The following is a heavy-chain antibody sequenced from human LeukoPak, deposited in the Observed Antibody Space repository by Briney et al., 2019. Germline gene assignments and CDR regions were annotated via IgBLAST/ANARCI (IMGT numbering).Heavy chain of an antibody. J-gene: IGHJ3*02. CDR3: ARRRSIVVVPAASGDAFDI. V-gene: IGHV3-7*01. CDR2: IKQDGSEK. CDR1: GFTFSSYW. D-gene: IGHD2-2*01. Sequence: GGSLRLSCAASGFTFSSYWMSWVRQAPGKGLEWVANIKQDGSEKYSVDSVKGRFTISRDNAKNSLYLQMNSLRAEDTAVYYCARRRSIVVVPAASGDAFDIWGQGTMVTVSS.